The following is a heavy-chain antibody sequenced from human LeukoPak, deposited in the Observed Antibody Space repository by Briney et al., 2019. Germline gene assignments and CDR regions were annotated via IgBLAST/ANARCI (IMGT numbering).Heavy chain of an antibody. CDR2: ISYDGSNK. Sequence: PGRSLRLSCAASGFTFSSYAIHWVRQAPGKGLEWVAVISYDGSNKYYADSVKGRFTISRDNSKNTLYLQMNSLRAEDTAVYYCARGINSVGSGRDYYYGMDVWGQGTTVTVSS. D-gene: IGHD3-10*01. CDR1: GFTFSSYA. J-gene: IGHJ6*02. CDR3: ARGINSVGSGRDYYYGMDV. V-gene: IGHV3-30-3*01.